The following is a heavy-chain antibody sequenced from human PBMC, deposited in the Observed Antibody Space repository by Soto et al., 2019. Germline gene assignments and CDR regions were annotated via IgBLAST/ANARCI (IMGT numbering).Heavy chain of an antibody. CDR3: ACGHIAPWGGWFEP. V-gene: IGHV4-31*03. Sequence: SETLSLTCTVSGGSISSGDYYWSWIRQHPGKGLEWVGYISYSGTTHYNPSLKSRVTTSVDTSKNQFSLRLSSVTAADTAVYYCACGHIAPWGGWFEPWGQGTLVTVFS. CDR1: GGSISSGDYY. D-gene: IGHD2-21*01. J-gene: IGHJ5*02. CDR2: ISYSGTT.